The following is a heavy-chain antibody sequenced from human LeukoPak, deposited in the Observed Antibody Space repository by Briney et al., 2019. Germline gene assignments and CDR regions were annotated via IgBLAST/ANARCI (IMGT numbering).Heavy chain of an antibody. V-gene: IGHV3-23*01. CDR2: ISGSGGST. J-gene: IGHJ5*02. D-gene: IGHD5-18*01. CDR1: GFTSSSYA. CDR3: AKVRKVYTAMVTRWFDP. Sequence: GGSLRLSCAASGFTSSSYAMSWVRQAPGKGLEWVSAISGSGGSTYYADSVKGRFTISRDNSKNTLYLQMNSLRAEDTAVYYCAKVRKVYTAMVTRWFDPWGQGTLVTVSS.